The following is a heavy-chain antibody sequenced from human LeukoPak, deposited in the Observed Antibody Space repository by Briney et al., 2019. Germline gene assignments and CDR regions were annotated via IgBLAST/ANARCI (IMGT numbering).Heavy chain of an antibody. Sequence: SVKVSCKASGGTFSSYAISWVRQAPGQGLEWMGGIIPIFGTANYAQKFQGRVTITADESTSTAYMELSSLRSEDTAVYYCAKHKENYGDSCLDDYWGQGTLVTVSS. J-gene: IGHJ4*02. V-gene: IGHV1-69*13. CDR2: IIPIFGTA. CDR3: AKHKENYGDSCLDDY. CDR1: GGTFSSYA. D-gene: IGHD4-17*01.